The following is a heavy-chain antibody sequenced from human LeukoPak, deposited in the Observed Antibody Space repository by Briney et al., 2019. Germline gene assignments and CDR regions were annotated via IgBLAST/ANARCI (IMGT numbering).Heavy chain of an antibody. V-gene: IGHV4-59*01. D-gene: IGHD2-2*01. J-gene: IGHJ6*03. CDR1: GGSISSYY. Sequence: SETLSLTCTVSGGSISSYYWSWIRQPPGKGLEWIGYMYYSGSTNYNPSIMSRVTTSVDTSKNQFSLKLSSVTAADTGVYYCARVGVVPAAMRYYYYYMDAWGKGTTVTVSS. CDR3: ARVGVVPAAMRYYYYYMDA. CDR2: MYYSGST.